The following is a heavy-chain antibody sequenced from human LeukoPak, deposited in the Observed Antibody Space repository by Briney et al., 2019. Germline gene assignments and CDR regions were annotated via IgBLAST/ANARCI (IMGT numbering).Heavy chain of an antibody. CDR3: ARAIGGGYSFYYFDY. J-gene: IGHJ4*02. D-gene: IGHD5-18*01. Sequence: SETLSLTCTVSGGSISSYYWSWIRQPPGKGLEWIGYIYYSGSTNYNPSLKSRVTISVDTSKNQFSLKLSSVTAADTAVYYCARAIGGGYSFYYFDYWGQGTLVTVSS. V-gene: IGHV4-59*01. CDR1: GGSISSYY. CDR2: IYYSGST.